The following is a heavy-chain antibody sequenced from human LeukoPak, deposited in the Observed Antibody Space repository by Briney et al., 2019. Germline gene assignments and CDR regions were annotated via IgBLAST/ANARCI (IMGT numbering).Heavy chain of an antibody. CDR3: ARGAGSFDY. Sequence: GGSLRLSCAASGFTFSNYSMNWVRQAPGKGLEWVSSISSSSSYIYYADSVKGRFTISRDNAKNTLYLQMNSLRAEDTAVYYCARGAGSFDYWGQGTLVTVLS. D-gene: IGHD1-26*01. CDR1: GFTFSNYS. V-gene: IGHV3-21*01. CDR2: ISSSSSYI. J-gene: IGHJ4*02.